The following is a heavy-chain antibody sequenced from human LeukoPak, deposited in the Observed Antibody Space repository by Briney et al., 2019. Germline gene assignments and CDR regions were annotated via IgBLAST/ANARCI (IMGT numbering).Heavy chain of an antibody. CDR1: GGTFSSYA. D-gene: IGHD3-22*01. Sequence: SVKVSCKASGGTFSSYAISWVRQAPGEGLEWMGGIIPIFGTANYAQKFQGRVTITTDESTSTAYMELSSLRSEDTAVYYCASYDSSGPDIWGQGTMVTVSS. J-gene: IGHJ3*02. V-gene: IGHV1-69*05. CDR3: ASYDSSGPDI. CDR2: IIPIFGTA.